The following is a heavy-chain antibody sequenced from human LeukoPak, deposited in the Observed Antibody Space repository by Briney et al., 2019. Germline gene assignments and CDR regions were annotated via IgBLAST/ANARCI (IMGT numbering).Heavy chain of an antibody. V-gene: IGHV4-59*08. CDR2: IYYSGST. CDR1: GGSISSYY. J-gene: IGHJ4*02. D-gene: IGHD6-19*01. CDR3: ARSHSSGWYDVYLDY. Sequence: SETLSLTCTVSGGSISSYYWSWIRQPPGKGLEWIGYIYYSGSTNYNPSLKSRVTISVDTSKNQFSLKLSSVTAADTAVYYCARSHSSGWYDVYLDYWGQGTLVTVSS.